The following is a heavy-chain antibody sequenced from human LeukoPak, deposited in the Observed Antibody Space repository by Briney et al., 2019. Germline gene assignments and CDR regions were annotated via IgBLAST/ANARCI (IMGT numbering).Heavy chain of an antibody. CDR1: GGSISSYY. D-gene: IGHD3-22*01. CDR2: IYTSGST. V-gene: IGHV4-4*07. J-gene: IGHJ4*02. CDR3: ARDTYYYHSSGYYGVFDY. Sequence: SETLSLTCTVSGGSISSYYWSWTRQPAGKGLEWIGRIYTSGSTNYNPSLKSRVTMSVDTSKNQFSLKLSSVTAADTAVYYCARDTYYYHSSGYYGVFDYWGQGILVTVSS.